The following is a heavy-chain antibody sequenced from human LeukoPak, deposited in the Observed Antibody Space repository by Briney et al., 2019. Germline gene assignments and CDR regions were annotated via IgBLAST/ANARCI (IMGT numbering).Heavy chain of an antibody. CDR3: AREEGITMIVVVPTFDY. D-gene: IGHD3-22*01. J-gene: IGHJ4*02. Sequence: SETLSLTCTVSGGSISSYYWSWIRQPPGKGLEWIGSIYYSGSTYYNPSLKSRVTISVDTSKNQFSLKLSSVTAADTAVYYCAREEGITMIVVVPTFDYWGQGTLVTVSS. CDR1: GGSISSYY. V-gene: IGHV4-39*07. CDR2: IYYSGST.